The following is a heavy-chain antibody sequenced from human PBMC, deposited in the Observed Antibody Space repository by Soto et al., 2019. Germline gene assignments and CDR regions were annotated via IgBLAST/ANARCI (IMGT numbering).Heavy chain of an antibody. CDR3: ARDEDRDGYFDY. CDR2: ISGSGGST. Sequence: GGSLRLSCAASGFTFSSYAMSWVRQAPGKGLEWVSVISGSGGSTYYADSVKGRFTISRDNSKNTLYLQMNSLRAEDTAVYYCARDEDRDGYFDYWGQGTLVTVSS. CDR1: GFTFSSYA. V-gene: IGHV3-23*01. J-gene: IGHJ4*02.